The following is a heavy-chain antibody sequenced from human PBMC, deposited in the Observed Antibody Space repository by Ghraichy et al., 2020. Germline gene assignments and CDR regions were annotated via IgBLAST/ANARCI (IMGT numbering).Heavy chain of an antibody. J-gene: IGHJ4*02. CDR2: IDPSDSYT. D-gene: IGHD1-26*01. CDR1: GYSFTSYW. Sequence: GALRLSCKGSGYSFTSYWISWVRQMPGKGLEWMGRIDPSDSYTNYSPSFQGHVTISADKSISTAYLQWSSLKASDTAMYYCARQQNQWELFFDYWGQGTLVTVSS. CDR3: ARQQNQWELFFDY. V-gene: IGHV5-10-1*01.